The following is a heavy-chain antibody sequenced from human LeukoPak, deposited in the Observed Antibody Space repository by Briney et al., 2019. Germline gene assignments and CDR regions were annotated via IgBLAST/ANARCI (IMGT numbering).Heavy chain of an antibody. V-gene: IGHV3-48*01. J-gene: IGHJ4*02. CDR3: ARAGYSSSFDY. Sequence: GGSLRLSCAASGFTFSSYSMNWVRQAPGKGLEWVSYISSSSSTIYYVDSVKGRFTISRDNAKNSLYLQMNSLRAEDTAVYYCARAGYSSSFDYWGQGTLVTVSS. CDR1: GFTFSSYS. D-gene: IGHD6-13*01. CDR2: ISSSSSTI.